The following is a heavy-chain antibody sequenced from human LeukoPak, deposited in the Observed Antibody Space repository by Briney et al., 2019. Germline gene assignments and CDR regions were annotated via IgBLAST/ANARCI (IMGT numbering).Heavy chain of an antibody. CDR3: ARGTAAMTYYYYYGMDV. D-gene: IGHD5-18*01. J-gene: IGHJ6*02. CDR1: GGTFSSYA. Sequence: GASVKVSCKASGGTFSSYAISWVRQAPGQGLEWMGGIIPIFGTANYAQKFQGRVTITADESTSTAYMELSSLRSEDTAVYYCARGTAAMTYYYYYGMDVWGQGTTVTVSS. CDR2: IIPIFGTA. V-gene: IGHV1-69*13.